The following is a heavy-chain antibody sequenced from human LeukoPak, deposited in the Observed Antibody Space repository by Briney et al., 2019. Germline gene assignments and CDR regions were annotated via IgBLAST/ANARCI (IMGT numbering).Heavy chain of an antibody. Sequence: QAGGSLRLSCEASGFMFTGYWMSWVRQAPGKGLEWVANIKEDGSEKYYVDSVKGRFTISRDNPKKLLYLQMNSLRAEDTAVYYCARDRRGVNFYYYYMDVWGKETSVIVSS. CDR1: GFMFTGYW. D-gene: IGHD3-10*01. J-gene: IGHJ6*03. V-gene: IGHV3-7*01. CDR3: ARDRRGVNFYYYYMDV. CDR2: IKEDGSEK.